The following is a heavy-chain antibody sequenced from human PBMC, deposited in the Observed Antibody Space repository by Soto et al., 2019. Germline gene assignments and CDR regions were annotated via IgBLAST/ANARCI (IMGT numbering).Heavy chain of an antibody. V-gene: IGHV4-4*02. J-gene: IGHJ6*02. CDR1: GGSISSSNW. Sequence: QVQLQESGPGLVKPSGTLSLTCAVSGGSISSSNWWSWVRQPPGKGLEWLGEIYHSGSTNYNPSRKSRVTISVDKSKNQVSLKLSPVTGADTAVYYCARDPRYCSGGSGYPKSWSYYGMDVWGQGTTVTVSS. D-gene: IGHD2-15*01. CDR2: IYHSGST. CDR3: ARDPRYCSGGSGYPKSWSYYGMDV.